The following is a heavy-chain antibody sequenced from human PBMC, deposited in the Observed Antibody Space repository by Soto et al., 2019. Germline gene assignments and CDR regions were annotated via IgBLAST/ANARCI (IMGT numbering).Heavy chain of an antibody. CDR2: MNPNSGNT. J-gene: IGHJ5*02. CDR3: AGGIKYGDYARWFGP. Sequence: QVQLVQSGAEVKKPGASVKVSCKASGYTFTSYDINWVRQATGQGLEYLGWMNPNSGNTGYVQKFQGRFTMTRDTSIRTAYMELSSLRSEDPAVYYCAGGIKYGDYARWFGPWGQGTLVTVSS. CDR1: GYTFTSYD. D-gene: IGHD4-17*01. V-gene: IGHV1-8*01.